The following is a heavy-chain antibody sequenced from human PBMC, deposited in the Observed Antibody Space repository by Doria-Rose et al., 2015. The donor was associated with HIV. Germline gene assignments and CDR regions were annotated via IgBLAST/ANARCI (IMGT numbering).Heavy chain of an antibody. CDR2: IFYTVST. Sequence: QVQLVESGPGLVKPSETLSLTCSVSGGSISHYYWSWVRQRPGTGLEYIGDIFYTVSTNYSPSLKSRVSISIDTSKNKFSLRLSSVTAADTAVYYCARVLSGTYDYWGQGTLVTVSS. V-gene: IGHV4-59*01. CDR3: ARVLSGTYDY. CDR1: GGSISHYY. J-gene: IGHJ4*02. D-gene: IGHD1-26*01.